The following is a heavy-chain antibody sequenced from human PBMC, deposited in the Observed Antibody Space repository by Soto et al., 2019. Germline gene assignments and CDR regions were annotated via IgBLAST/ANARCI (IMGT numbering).Heavy chain of an antibody. CDR3: AKGRGGSGSLTPRVDF. V-gene: IGHV3-23*01. CDR1: GFTFNNYA. Sequence: EVQLLESGGGLVQPGGSLRLSCAASGFTFNNYAMSWVRQAPGKGLEWVSAISGGGDTTSYADSVKGRFTVSRDGSKNTLYLQMSRLIAEDTALYYCAKGRGGSGSLTPRVDFWGQGTLVTVSS. CDR2: ISGGGDTT. J-gene: IGHJ4*02. D-gene: IGHD3-10*01.